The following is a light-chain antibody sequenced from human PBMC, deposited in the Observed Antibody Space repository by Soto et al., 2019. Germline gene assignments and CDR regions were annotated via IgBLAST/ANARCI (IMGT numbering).Light chain of an antibody. CDR3: LQALLFPFT. V-gene: IGKV2-28*01. CDR1: QSLLFGGYNY. Sequence: DIVMTQSPLSLPVTPGEPASISCRSSQSLLFGGYNYLDWYLQKPGQSPQLLVYLGSNRASGVPDRFSGSGSATNFTLMISTLEAEDVGFYYCLQALLFPFTFGPGTKVDIK. J-gene: IGKJ3*01. CDR2: LGS.